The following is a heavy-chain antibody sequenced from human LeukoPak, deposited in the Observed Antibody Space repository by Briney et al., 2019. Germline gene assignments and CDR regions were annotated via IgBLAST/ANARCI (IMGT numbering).Heavy chain of an antibody. CDR2: IYYSGST. CDR1: GGSISGSSYY. V-gene: IGHV4-39*02. J-gene: IGHJ4*02. D-gene: IGHD1-26*01. Sequence: PSETLSLTCTVSGGSISGSSYYWSWIRQPPGKGLEWIGSIYYSGSTYYNPSLKSRVTISVDTSKNQFSLKLNSVTATDTAVYYCARVEWELLSLDYWGQGTLVTVSS. CDR3: ARVEWELLSLDY.